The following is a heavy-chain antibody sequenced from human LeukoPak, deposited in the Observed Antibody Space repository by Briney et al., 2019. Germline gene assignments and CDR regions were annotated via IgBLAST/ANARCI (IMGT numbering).Heavy chain of an antibody. V-gene: IGHV1-18*01. CDR1: GYTFTSYG. Sequence: ASVKVSCKASGYTFTSYGISWVRQAPGQGLEWTGWISGYNGNTNYAQKVQGRVTMTTDTSTSTAYMELRSLRSDDTAVYYCARPNYRGGSGSYGGTNWFDPWGQGTLVTVSS. J-gene: IGHJ5*02. D-gene: IGHD3-10*01. CDR3: ARPNYRGGSGSYGGTNWFDP. CDR2: ISGYNGNT.